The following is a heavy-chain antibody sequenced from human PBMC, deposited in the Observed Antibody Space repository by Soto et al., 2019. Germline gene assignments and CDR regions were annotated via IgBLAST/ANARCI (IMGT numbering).Heavy chain of an antibody. J-gene: IGHJ4*02. D-gene: IGHD2-15*01. V-gene: IGHV3-23*01. CDR3: AKDRASGLRVVVVAATAFDY. Sequence: EVQLLESGGGLVQPGGSLRLSCAASGFTFSSYAMSWVRQAPGKGLEWVSAISGSGGSTYYADSVKGRFTISRDNSKNTLYLQMNSLRAEDTAVYYCAKDRASGLRVVVVAATAFDYWGQGTLVTVSS. CDR2: ISGSGGST. CDR1: GFTFSSYA.